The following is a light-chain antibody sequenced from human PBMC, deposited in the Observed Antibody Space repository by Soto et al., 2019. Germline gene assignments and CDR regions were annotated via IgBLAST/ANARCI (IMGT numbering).Light chain of an antibody. Sequence: QSALTQPPSASGSPGQSVTISCTGTSSDVGAYKYVSWYQQYPGKAPKLMIYEVSKRPSGVPARFSGSKSCNTASLTVSGLQSEDEADYYCTSYVGSDTWVFGGGTKVTVL. CDR3: TSYVGSDTWV. J-gene: IGLJ3*02. CDR1: SSDVGAYKY. V-gene: IGLV2-8*01. CDR2: EVS.